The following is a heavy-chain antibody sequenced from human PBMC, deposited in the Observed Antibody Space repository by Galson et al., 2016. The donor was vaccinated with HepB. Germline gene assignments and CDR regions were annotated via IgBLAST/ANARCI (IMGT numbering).Heavy chain of an antibody. J-gene: IGHJ4*02. Sequence: SLRLSCAASGFTFSSYAMNWVRQAPGKGLEWVSAISGSGGSTYYADSVKGRFTISRDNSKNTLYLQMNSLRAEDTAVYYCAKAQYPSSTNQDYWGQGTLVTVSS. CDR2: ISGSGGST. CDR1: GFTFSSYA. V-gene: IGHV3-23*01. CDR3: AKAQYPSSTNQDY. D-gene: IGHD2-2*01.